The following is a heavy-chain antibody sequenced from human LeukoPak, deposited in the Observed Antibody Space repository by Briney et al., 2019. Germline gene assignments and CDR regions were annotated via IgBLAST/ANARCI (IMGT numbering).Heavy chain of an antibody. V-gene: IGHV3-21*01. D-gene: IGHD4-11*01. J-gene: IGHJ6*03. Sequence: PGGSLRLSCAASGFTLSSYSMNWVRQAPGKGLEWVSSISSSSSYIYYADSVKGRFTISRDNAKNSLHLQMNSLRAEDTAVYYCARDMRDYMDYYYSSMDVWGKGTTVTVSS. CDR3: ARDMRDYMDYYYSSMDV. CDR2: ISSSSSYI. CDR1: GFTLSSYS.